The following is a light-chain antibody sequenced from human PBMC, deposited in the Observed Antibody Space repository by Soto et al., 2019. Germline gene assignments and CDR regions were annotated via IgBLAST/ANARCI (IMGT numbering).Light chain of an antibody. J-gene: IGKJ1*01. V-gene: IGKV1-5*03. CDR3: QQYNNRWT. CDR2: KAS. CDR1: QSISVW. Sequence: DIPMTQSPSTLSASVGDRVTITCRASQSISVWVAWFQQKPGNAPKLLIYKASTLESGVPSRFSGSGSGTEFTLTISSLQPDDSATYYCQQYNNRWTFGQGTKVEI.